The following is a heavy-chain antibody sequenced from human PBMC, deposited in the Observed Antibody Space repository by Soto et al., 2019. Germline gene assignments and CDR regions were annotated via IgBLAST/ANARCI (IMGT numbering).Heavy chain of an antibody. D-gene: IGHD6-13*01. V-gene: IGHV5-51*01. CDR2: IYPGDSDT. CDR1: GYTFTTYW. J-gene: IGHJ4*02. CDR3: ARHRSSWDKSDY. Sequence: PGESLKISCKGSGYTFTTYWIGWVRQMPGKGLEWMGIIYPGDSDTRYSPSFKGQVTISADKSISTAYLQWSSLEASDTAMYYCARHRSSWDKSDYWGQGTLVTVSS.